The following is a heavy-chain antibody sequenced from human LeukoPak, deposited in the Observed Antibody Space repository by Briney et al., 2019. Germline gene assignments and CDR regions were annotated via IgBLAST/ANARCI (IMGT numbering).Heavy chain of an antibody. D-gene: IGHD2-21*02. CDR2: IWYDGSNK. J-gene: IGHJ6*03. CDR1: GFTFSSYG. V-gene: IGHV3-33*01. CDR3: ARGPVVTAIYYYYYYMDV. Sequence: PGRSLRLSCAASGFTFSSYGMHWVRQAPGKGLEWLAVIWYDGSNKYYADSVKGRFTISRDNSKNTLYLQMNSLRAEDTAVYYCARGPVVTAIYYYYYYMDVWGKGTTVTVSS.